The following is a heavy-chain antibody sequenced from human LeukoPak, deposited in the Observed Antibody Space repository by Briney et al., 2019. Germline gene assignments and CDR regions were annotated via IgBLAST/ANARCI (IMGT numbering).Heavy chain of an antibody. V-gene: IGHV4-59*12. J-gene: IGHJ4*02. D-gene: IGHD3-22*01. CDR3: ARGPYYYDSSGYYYY. CDR1: GGSISSYY. CDR2: IYYSGST. Sequence: SETLSLTCTVSGGSISSYYWSWIRQPPGQGLEWIGYIYYSGSTTYNPSLKSRVTMSVDTSKNQFSLKLSSVTAADTAVYYCARGPYYYDSSGYYYYWGQGILVTVSS.